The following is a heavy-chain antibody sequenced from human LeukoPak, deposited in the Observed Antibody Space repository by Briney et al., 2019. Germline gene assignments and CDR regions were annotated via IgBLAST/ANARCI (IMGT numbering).Heavy chain of an antibody. CDR3: HSATYYYDSSGYYHPSLTADY. J-gene: IGHJ4*02. D-gene: IGHD3-22*01. CDR2: IWYDGSNK. V-gene: IGHV3-33*08. Sequence: GGSLRLSCSASGFTFSSYSMNWVRQAPGKGLEWVAVIWYDGSNKYYADSVKGRFTISRDNSKNTLYLQMNSLRAEDTAVYYCHSATYYYDSSGYYHPSLTADYWGQGTLVTVSS. CDR1: GFTFSSYS.